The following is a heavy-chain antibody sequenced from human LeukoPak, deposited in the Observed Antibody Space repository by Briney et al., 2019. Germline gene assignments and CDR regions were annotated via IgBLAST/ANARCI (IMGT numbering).Heavy chain of an antibody. V-gene: IGHV3-15*07. Sequence: GGSLRLSCATSGFTFSNAWMNWVRQAPGKGLEWVGRIRSNSDGETIDYAAPVKGRFTLSRDDSKTTLYLQMNSLQTEDTAVYYCATDFYDSTWGQGTLVTVSS. CDR1: GFTFSNAW. CDR3: ATDFYDST. J-gene: IGHJ5*02. D-gene: IGHD3-22*01. CDR2: IRSNSDGETI.